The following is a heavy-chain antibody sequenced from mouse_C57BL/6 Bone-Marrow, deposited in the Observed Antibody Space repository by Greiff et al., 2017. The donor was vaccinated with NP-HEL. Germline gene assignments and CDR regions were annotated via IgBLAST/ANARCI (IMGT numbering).Heavy chain of an antibody. J-gene: IGHJ3*01. V-gene: IGHV1-81*01. Sequence: QVQLQQSGAELARPGASVKLSCKASGYTFTSYGISWVKQRTGQGLEWIGEIYPRSGNTYYNEKFKGKATLTADKSSSTAYMELRSLTSEDSAVYFCARVYYGSSPAWFAYWGQGTLVTVSA. D-gene: IGHD1-1*01. CDR3: ARVYYGSSPAWFAY. CDR1: GYTFTSYG. CDR2: IYPRSGNT.